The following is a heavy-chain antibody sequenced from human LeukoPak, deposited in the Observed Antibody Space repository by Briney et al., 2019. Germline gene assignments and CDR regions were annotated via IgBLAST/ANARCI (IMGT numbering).Heavy chain of an antibody. CDR3: ARESYGWGYYYYYMDV. CDR2: ISSSGSTI. V-gene: IGHV3-11*04. CDR1: GFTFSDYY. Sequence: PGGSLRLSCAASGFTFSDYYMSWICQAPGKGLEWVSYISSSGSTIYYADSVKGRFTISRDNAKNSLYLQMNSLRAEDTAVYYCARESYGWGYYYYYMDVWGKGTTVTVSS. D-gene: IGHD2-8*02. J-gene: IGHJ6*03.